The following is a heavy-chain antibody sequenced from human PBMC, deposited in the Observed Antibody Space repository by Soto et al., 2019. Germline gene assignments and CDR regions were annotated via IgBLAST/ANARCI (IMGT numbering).Heavy chain of an antibody. J-gene: IGHJ5*02. CDR2: IDPSDSYT. Sequence: PGESLKISCKGSGYSFTSYWISWVRQMPGKGLEWMGRIDPSDSYTNYSPSFQGHVTISADKSISTAYLQWRSLKASDTAMYYCAISPNYYGSGSPPWWFDPWGQGTLVTVSS. CDR1: GYSFTSYW. V-gene: IGHV5-10-1*01. CDR3: AISPNYYGSGSPPWWFDP. D-gene: IGHD3-10*01.